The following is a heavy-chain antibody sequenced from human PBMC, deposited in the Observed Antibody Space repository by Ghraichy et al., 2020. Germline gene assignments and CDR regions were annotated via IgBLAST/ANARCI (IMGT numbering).Heavy chain of an antibody. D-gene: IGHD3-16*01. Sequence: SVKVSCKASGGTFDNYGITWGRQAPGQGLEWMGVIIPVFATTTYAQKFQGRLTIPADESTSTAYMELSSLRFEDTAVYYCARERLGEFLFDYWGQGTLVTVSS. CDR3: ARERLGEFLFDY. V-gene: IGHV1-69*13. CDR1: GGTFDNYG. CDR2: IIPVFATT. J-gene: IGHJ4*02.